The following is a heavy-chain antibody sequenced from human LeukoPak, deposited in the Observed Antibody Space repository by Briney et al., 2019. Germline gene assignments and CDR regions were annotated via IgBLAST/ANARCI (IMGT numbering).Heavy chain of an antibody. D-gene: IGHD3-10*01. Sequence: SETLSLTCAVYGGSFSGYYWSWIRQPPGKGLEWIGEINHSGSTNYNPSLKSRVTISVDTSKNQFSLKLSSVTAADTAVYYCARHVDGEAVYYWGQGTLVTVSS. CDR3: ARHVDGEAVYY. J-gene: IGHJ4*02. CDR1: GGSFSGYY. CDR2: INHSGST. V-gene: IGHV4-34*01.